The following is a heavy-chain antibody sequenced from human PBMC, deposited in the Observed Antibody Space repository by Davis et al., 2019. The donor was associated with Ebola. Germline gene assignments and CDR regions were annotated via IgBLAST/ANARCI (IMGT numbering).Heavy chain of an antibody. D-gene: IGHD6-6*01. V-gene: IGHV1-3*01. CDR1: GYTFTSYA. J-gene: IGHJ4*02. Sequence: ASVKVSCKASGYTFTSYAMHWVRQAPGQRLEWMGWINAGNGNTKYSQKFQGRVTITRDTSASTAYMELSNLRSEDTAVYYCARAPRQLPQGFDYWGQGTLVTVSS. CDR3: ARAPRQLPQGFDY. CDR2: INAGNGNT.